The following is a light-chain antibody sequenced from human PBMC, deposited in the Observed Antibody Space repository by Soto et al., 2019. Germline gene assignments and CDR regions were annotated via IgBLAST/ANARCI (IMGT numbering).Light chain of an antibody. CDR2: SNN. J-gene: IGLJ2*01. CDR3: ASWDDRLGAVI. CDR1: SSNIGGTNY. V-gene: IGLV1-47*02. Sequence: QSALTQPPSASGTPGQRVFISCSGSSSNIGGTNYAYWYQQLPGAAPKLLMHSNNLSPSGVPERISGSKSGTSASLAISGLRSEDEAVYYCASWDDRLGAVIFGGGTKVTVL.